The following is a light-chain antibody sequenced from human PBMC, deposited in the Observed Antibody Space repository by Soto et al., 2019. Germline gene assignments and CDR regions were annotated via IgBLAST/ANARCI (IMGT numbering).Light chain of an antibody. V-gene: IGKV1-39*01. CDR1: QSISSY. CDR2: AAS. CDR3: QQYHSSPWT. J-gene: IGKJ1*01. Sequence: DIQMTQSPSSLSASVGDRVTITCRASQSISSYLNWYQQKPGKAPKLLIYAASSLQSGVPSRFSGSGSGTDFTLTISRVEPVDFAVYSCQQYHSSPWTFGQGTKVDIK.